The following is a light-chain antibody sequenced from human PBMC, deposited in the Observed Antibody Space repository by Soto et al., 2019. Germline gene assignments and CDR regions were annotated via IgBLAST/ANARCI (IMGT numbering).Light chain of an antibody. V-gene: IGLV2-8*01. Sequence: QSALTQPPSASGSPGQSVTISCTGTGSDIGGYNFVSWYQQHPGKVPKLIIYEVNKRPSGVPDRFSGSKSGNTASLTVSGLQADDEADYYCSSYAGTNHRYVFGTGTKLTVL. J-gene: IGLJ1*01. CDR1: GSDIGGYNF. CDR3: SSYAGTNHRYV. CDR2: EVN.